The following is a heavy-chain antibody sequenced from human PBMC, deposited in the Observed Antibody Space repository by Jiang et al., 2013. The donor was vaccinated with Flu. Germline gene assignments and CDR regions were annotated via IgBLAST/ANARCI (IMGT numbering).Heavy chain of an antibody. D-gene: IGHD6-6*01. CDR2: IYPGDSDI. CDR1: GYSFSNYW. J-gene: IGHJ4*02. Sequence: GAEVKKPGESLKISCKGSGYSFSNYWIGWVRQMPGKGLEWMGIIYPGDSDIKYSPSFQGQVTISADRSISTAYLQWSSLKASDSAMYYCARIGAARSFDFWGLGTQVAVSS. CDR3: ARIGAARSFDF. V-gene: IGHV5-51*01.